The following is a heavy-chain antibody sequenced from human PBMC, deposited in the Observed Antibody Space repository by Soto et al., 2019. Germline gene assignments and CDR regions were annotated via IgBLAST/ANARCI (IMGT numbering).Heavy chain of an antibody. Sequence: EVQLVESGGGLVQPGRSLRLSCAASGFTFDDYAMHWVQQAPGKGLEWVSGISWNSGSIGYADSVKGRFTISRDNAKNSLYLQMNSLRAEDTALYYCAKGADYCSSTSCYGPSFDYWGQGTLVTVSS. J-gene: IGHJ4*02. V-gene: IGHV3-9*01. CDR1: GFTFDDYA. CDR2: ISWNSGSI. D-gene: IGHD2-2*01. CDR3: AKGADYCSSTSCYGPSFDY.